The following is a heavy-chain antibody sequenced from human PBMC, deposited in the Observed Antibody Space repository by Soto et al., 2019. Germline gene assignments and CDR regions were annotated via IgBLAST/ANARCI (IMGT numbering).Heavy chain of an antibody. J-gene: IGHJ4*02. V-gene: IGHV1-69*06. Sequence: QVQLVQSGAEVKTPGSSLKVSCTVSGSRFSNYVISWVRHAPGHGLEWLGRIIPIFNTTQYAQKFQGRVTITADKSTNTASLELSSLTSDDTAVYYCAREGRGKKAGYNGLVSLGYWGQGTLVTVSS. CDR1: GSRFSNYV. CDR2: IIPIFNTT. D-gene: IGHD2-2*02. CDR3: AREGRGKKAGYNGLVSLGY.